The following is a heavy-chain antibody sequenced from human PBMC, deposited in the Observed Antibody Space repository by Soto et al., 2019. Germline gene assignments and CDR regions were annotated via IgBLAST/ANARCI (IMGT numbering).Heavy chain of an antibody. CDR3: ARDSADRAYYYMDV. D-gene: IGHD6-6*01. J-gene: IGHJ6*03. CDR2: IYYSGST. CDR1: GGSIVDGGCY. Sequence: SQTMPVTRSVAGGSIVDGGCYRSSKRQHPGKGLEWIGYIYYSGSTYYNPSLKSRVTISVDTSKNQFSLKLSSVTAADTAVYYCARDSADRAYYYMDVWGKGTTVTVSS. V-gene: IGHV4-31*02.